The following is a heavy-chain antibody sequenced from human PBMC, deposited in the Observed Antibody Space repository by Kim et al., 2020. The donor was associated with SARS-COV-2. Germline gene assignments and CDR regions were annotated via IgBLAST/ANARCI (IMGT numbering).Heavy chain of an antibody. CDR1: GGSFSGYY. J-gene: IGHJ4*01. V-gene: IGHV4-34*01. CDR2: INHSGST. CDR3: ARAARGYSSSIERFFGY. D-gene: IGHD6-13*01. Sequence: SETLSLTCAVYGGSFSGYYWSWIRQPPGKGLEWIGEINHSGSTNYNPSLKSRVTISVDTSKNQFSLKLSSVTAADTAVYYCARAARGYSSSIERFFGYWG.